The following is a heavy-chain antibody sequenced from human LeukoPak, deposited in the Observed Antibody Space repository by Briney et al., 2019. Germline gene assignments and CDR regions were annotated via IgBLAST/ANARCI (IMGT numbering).Heavy chain of an antibody. D-gene: IGHD2-15*01. Sequence: ASVKVSCKASGYTFTSYGISWVRQAPGQGLEWMGWISAYNGNTNYAQKLQGRVTMTTDTSTSTAYMELRSLRSDDTAVYYCASGYCSGGSCHQFDYWGQGTLVTVSS. J-gene: IGHJ4*02. CDR3: ASGYCSGGSCHQFDY. CDR2: ISAYNGNT. V-gene: IGHV1-18*01. CDR1: GYTFTSYG.